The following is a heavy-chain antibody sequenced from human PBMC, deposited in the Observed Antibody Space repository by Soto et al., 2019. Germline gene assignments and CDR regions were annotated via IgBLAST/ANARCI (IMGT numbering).Heavy chain of an antibody. CDR3: ARRQIPPPTRGAASARGGMDV. Sequence: QVQLVESGGGVVQPGRSLRLSCAAAGFNFNNYGMHWVRQAPGKGLEWVAVIWNDGNGYYYANSVKGRFTISRDNSKNPLFLQMSSLRAEDTAVYYCARRQIPPPTRGAASARGGMDVGGQGTTVTVSS. J-gene: IGHJ6*02. CDR2: IWNDGNGY. V-gene: IGHV3-33*01. CDR1: GFNFNNYG. D-gene: IGHD6-13*01.